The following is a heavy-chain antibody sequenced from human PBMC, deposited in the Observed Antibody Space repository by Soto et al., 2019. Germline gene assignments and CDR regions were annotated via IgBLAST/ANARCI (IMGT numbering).Heavy chain of an antibody. CDR2: ISGSTTGI. J-gene: IGHJ4*02. CDR1: GFTFRDYY. D-gene: IGHD6-13*01. Sequence: QVQVVECGGGLVKPGGSLRLSYAASGFTFRDYYMAWISQAPGKGLEWISYISGSTTGIYYAVSVKGRFTISRDNAETTIYLQLSGLRAEDTAVYYCARVAAVGIYYFDYWRQGTLVTVSS. V-gene: IGHV3-11*01. CDR3: ARVAAVGIYYFDY.